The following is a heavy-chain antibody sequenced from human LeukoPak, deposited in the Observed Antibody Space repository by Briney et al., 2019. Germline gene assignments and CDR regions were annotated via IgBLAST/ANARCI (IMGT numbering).Heavy chain of an antibody. D-gene: IGHD6-19*01. Sequence: GGSLRLSCAASGFTFSSYSMNWVRQAPGKGLEWVSSISSSSSYIYYADSVKGRFTISRDNAKNSLYLQMNSLGAEDTAVYYCARDVTTAYSSGWYSYFDYWGQGTLVTVSS. J-gene: IGHJ4*02. CDR2: ISSSSSYI. CDR1: GFTFSSYS. CDR3: ARDVTTAYSSGWYSYFDY. V-gene: IGHV3-21*01.